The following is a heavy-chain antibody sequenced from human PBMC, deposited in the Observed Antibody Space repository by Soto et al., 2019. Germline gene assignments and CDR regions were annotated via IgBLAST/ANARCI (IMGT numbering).Heavy chain of an antibody. Sequence: ASVKVSCKASGYTFTSYGISWVRQAPGQGLEWMGWISAYNGNTNYAQKLQGRVTMTTDTSTSTAYMELRSLRAEDTAVYYCATDLGTTMARHWGQGTLVTVSS. CDR2: ISAYNGNT. CDR1: GYTFTSYG. CDR3: ATDLGTTMARH. J-gene: IGHJ4*02. V-gene: IGHV1-18*01. D-gene: IGHD1-1*01.